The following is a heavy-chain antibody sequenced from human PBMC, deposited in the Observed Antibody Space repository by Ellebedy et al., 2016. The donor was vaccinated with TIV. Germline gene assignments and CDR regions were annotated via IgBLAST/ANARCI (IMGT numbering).Heavy chain of an antibody. CDR3: AGVGLEYEIARKAFHI. J-gene: IGHJ3*02. CDR2: VSAYNGDT. CDR1: GYMFSAYY. D-gene: IGHD3-9*01. Sequence: ASVKVSCXGSGYMFSAYYITWVRQAPGQGLECMGCVSAYNGDTYYAQKFQGRVTMTTDTSTSTVYMELSSLRSEDTAVYYCAGVGLEYEIARKAFHIWGQGTMVTVSS. V-gene: IGHV1-18*01.